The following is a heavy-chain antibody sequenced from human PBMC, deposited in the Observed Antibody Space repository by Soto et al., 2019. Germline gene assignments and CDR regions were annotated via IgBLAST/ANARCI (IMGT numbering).Heavy chain of an antibody. V-gene: IGHV4-31*03. CDR3: ARDRAIGPIPD. CDR2: IYYSGST. D-gene: IGHD2-21*01. J-gene: IGHJ4*02. CDR1: GGSISSGGYY. Sequence: SETLSLTCTVSGGSISSGGYYWSWIRQHPGKGLEWIGYIYYSGSTYYNPSLKSRVTISVDTSKNQFSLKLSSVTAADTAVCYCARDRAIGPIPDWGQGTLVTVSS.